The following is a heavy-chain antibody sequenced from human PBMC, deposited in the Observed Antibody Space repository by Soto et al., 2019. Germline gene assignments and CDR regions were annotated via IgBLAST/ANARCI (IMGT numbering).Heavy chain of an antibody. D-gene: IGHD2-15*01. CDR3: ARDLLDSSSYYYYGMDV. V-gene: IGHV4-4*02. CDR1: GVSISSSNW. CDR2: IYHSGST. Sequence: PSETLSLTCAVSGVSISSSNWWSWVRQPPGKGLEWIGEIYHSGSTNYNPSLKSRVTISVDKSKNQFSLKLSSVTAADTAVYYCARDLLDSSSYYYYGMDVWGQGTTVTVSS. J-gene: IGHJ6*02.